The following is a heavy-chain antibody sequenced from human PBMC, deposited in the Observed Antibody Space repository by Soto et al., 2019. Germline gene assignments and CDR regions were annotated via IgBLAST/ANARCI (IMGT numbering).Heavy chain of an antibody. D-gene: IGHD6-19*01. CDR1: GYTFTDYY. Sequence: QVQLVQSGAEVKKPGASVKVSCKASGYTFTDYYMNWVRQAPGQGLEWMGWINPNNGVTNYAQKFQGRVTMTRDTSISTAYMDLSRLRSDDTVLYYCARGALTVANWFDPWGQGTQVTVSS. J-gene: IGHJ5*02. V-gene: IGHV1-2*02. CDR3: ARGALTVANWFDP. CDR2: INPNNGVT.